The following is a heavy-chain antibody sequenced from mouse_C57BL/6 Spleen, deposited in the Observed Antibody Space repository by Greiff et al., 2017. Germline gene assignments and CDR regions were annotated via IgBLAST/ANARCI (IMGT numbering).Heavy chain of an antibody. CDR2: IRNKANGYTT. J-gene: IGHJ1*03. V-gene: IGHV7-3*01. Sequence: EVMLVESGGGLVQPGGSLSLSCAASGFTFTDYFMSWVRQPPGKALEWLGFIRNKANGYTTEYSASVKGRFTISRDNSQSILYLQMNALRAEDSATYYCARYGDYDYDLWYFDVWGTGTTVTVSS. D-gene: IGHD2-4*01. CDR3: ARYGDYDYDLWYFDV. CDR1: GFTFTDYF.